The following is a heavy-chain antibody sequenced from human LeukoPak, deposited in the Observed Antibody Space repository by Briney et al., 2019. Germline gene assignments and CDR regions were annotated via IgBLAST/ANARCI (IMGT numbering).Heavy chain of an antibody. D-gene: IGHD6-19*01. CDR3: ARRRGSGWYSGWFDP. Sequence: ASVKVSCKASGGTFSSYAISWMRQAPGQGLEWMGGIIPIFGTANYAQKFQGRVTITADESTSTAYMELSSLRSEDTAVYYCARRRGSGWYSGWFDPWGQGTLVTVSS. J-gene: IGHJ5*02. V-gene: IGHV1-69*13. CDR1: GGTFSSYA. CDR2: IIPIFGTA.